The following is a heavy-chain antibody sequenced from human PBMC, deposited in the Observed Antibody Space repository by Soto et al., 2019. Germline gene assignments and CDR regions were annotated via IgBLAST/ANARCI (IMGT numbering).Heavy chain of an antibody. CDR3: STAGNDPRWDSWDGMEG. Sequence: GGSLRLSCAASGFTFTQAWMSWVRQAPGTGLEWVGRVKSTVDGGTRDYAAPAKGSFTVSRDDSKATVCLQMNSLKIEDTAVYYCSTAGNDPRWDSWDGMEGWGQGTTVTVS. CDR2: VKSTVDGGTR. D-gene: IGHD1-26*01. J-gene: IGHJ6*02. CDR1: GFTFTQAW. V-gene: IGHV3-15*01.